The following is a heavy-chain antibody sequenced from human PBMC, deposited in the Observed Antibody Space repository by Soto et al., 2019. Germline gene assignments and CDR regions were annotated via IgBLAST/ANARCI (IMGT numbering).Heavy chain of an antibody. CDR1: NGSITSGNW. D-gene: IGHD3-16*01. J-gene: IGHJ5*02. V-gene: IGHV4-4*02. CDR2: IYQTGST. Sequence: QVQLQESGPGLVKPSGTLSLTCAVSNGSITSGNWWSWVRQPPGKGLEWIGEIYQTGSTNYNPSLRSRVIISVDKSKNNFSLSLSSVTAADTAVYFCARVWGALAPIAGWFGPWGRGILVTVSS. CDR3: ARVWGALAPIAGWFGP.